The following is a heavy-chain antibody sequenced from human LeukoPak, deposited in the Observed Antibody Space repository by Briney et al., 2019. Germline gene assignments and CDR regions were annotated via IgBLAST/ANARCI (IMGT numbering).Heavy chain of an antibody. J-gene: IGHJ4*02. CDR2: IYPGDSDT. D-gene: IGHD3-22*01. CDR1: GYNFTNYW. Sequence: GESLKISCKGSGYNFTNYWIGWVRQMPGKGLEWMGIIYPGDSDTRYSPSFEGQVTISADKSISTAYVQWSSLKASDTAMYYCAKYRQEGGSSGLSSVFDSWGQGTLLTVSS. CDR3: AKYRQEGGSSGLSSVFDS. V-gene: IGHV5-51*01.